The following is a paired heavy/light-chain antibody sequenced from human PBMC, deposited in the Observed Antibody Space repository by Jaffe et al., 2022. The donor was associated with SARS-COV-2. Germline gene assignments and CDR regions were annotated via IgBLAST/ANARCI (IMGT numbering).Light chain of an antibody. J-gene: IGKJ2*01. CDR1: QSVSSY. CDR3: QQRGSWPYT. V-gene: IGKV3-11*01. CDR2: EAS. Sequence: EIVLTQSPATLSLSPGERATLSCRASQSVSSYLDWFQQKPGQAPRLLISEASNRATGIPARFSGSGSGTDFTLTISSLEPEDFAVYFCQQRGSWPYTFAQGTKLEIK.
Heavy chain of an antibody. Sequence: EVQLVEYGGGSVQAGGSLRLSCAASGFTFSIYWMHWVRQVPGKGLVWVSRIDPSGGASYADSVKGRFTISRDNAKNTLYMQMNSLRAEDTGVYYCVRHVDGWGQGTLVTVSS. CDR1: GFTFSIYW. V-gene: IGHV3-74*02. CDR3: VRHVDG. J-gene: IGHJ5*02. CDR2: IDPSGGA.